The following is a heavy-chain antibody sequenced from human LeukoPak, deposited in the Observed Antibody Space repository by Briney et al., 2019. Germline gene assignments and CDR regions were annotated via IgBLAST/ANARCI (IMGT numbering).Heavy chain of an antibody. CDR3: ARDAEYYYGSGSYSSGIDV. CDR2: MCYSGST. V-gene: IGHV4-31*03. Sequence: KSSETLSLTCTVSGGSISSGGYYWSWIRQHPGKGLEWIGYMCYSGSTYYNPSLKSRVTISVDTSKNQFSLKLSSVTAADTAVYYCARDAEYYYGSGSYSSGIDVWGQGTTVTVSS. J-gene: IGHJ6*02. D-gene: IGHD3-10*01. CDR1: GGSISSGGYY.